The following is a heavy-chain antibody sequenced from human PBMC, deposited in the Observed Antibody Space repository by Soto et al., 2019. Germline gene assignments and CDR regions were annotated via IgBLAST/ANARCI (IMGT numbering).Heavy chain of an antibody. V-gene: IGHV3-48*03. Sequence: GGSLRLSCAASGFTFSIYEMNWVRQAPGKGLEWVSYISSSGSTIYYADSVKGRFTISRDNAKNSLYLQMNSLRAEDTAVYYCARGQWLVQNWFDPWGQGTLVTVS. CDR3: ARGQWLVQNWFDP. J-gene: IGHJ5*02. D-gene: IGHD6-19*01. CDR2: ISSSGSTI. CDR1: GFTFSIYE.